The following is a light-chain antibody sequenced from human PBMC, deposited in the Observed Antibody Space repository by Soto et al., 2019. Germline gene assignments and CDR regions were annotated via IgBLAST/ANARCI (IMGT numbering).Light chain of an antibody. J-gene: IGKJ3*01. CDR3: QKYNSAPPFT. V-gene: IGKV1-27*01. CDR2: ATS. Sequence: DIQMTQSPSSLSASVGDRVTITCRASQGISNYLAWYQQKPGTVPKLLIYATSTLQPGVPSRFSGSGSGTDFTLTINGLQPEDVATYYCQKYNSAPPFTFGPGTKVNIQ. CDR1: QGISNY.